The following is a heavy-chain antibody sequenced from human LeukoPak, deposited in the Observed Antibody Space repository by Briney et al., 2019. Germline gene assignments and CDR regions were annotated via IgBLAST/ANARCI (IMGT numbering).Heavy chain of an antibody. CDR3: ARSGGYGWDY. CDR2: IKPDGSGE. J-gene: IGHJ4*02. Sequence: GGSLRLSCAASGFIFSNYWMTWVRQAPGKALEWVANIKPDGSGEYYVDSLKGRFTISRDNAENSLFLQMNNLRVDDTAVYYCARSGGYGWDYWGQGAVVTVSS. CDR1: GFIFSNYW. V-gene: IGHV3-7*01. D-gene: IGHD5-12*01.